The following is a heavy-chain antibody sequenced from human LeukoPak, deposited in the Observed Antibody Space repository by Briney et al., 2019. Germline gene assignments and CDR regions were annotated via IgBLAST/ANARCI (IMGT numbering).Heavy chain of an antibody. CDR1: GFTFSSYW. J-gene: IGHJ4*02. Sequence: PGGSLRLSCAASGFTFSSYWMHWVRQAPGKGLVWVSRINTDGSSTSYADSVKGRFTISRDNAKNTLYLQMNSLRAEDTAVYYCARDDRAVAGHWSGNFDYWGQGTLVTVSS. CDR3: ARDDRAVAGHWSGNFDY. CDR2: INTDGSST. D-gene: IGHD6-19*01. V-gene: IGHV3-74*01.